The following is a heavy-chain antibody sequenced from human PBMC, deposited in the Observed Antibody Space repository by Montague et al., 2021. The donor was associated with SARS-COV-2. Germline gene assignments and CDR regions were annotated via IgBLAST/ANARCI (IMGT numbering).Heavy chain of an antibody. D-gene: IGHD3-3*01. CDR2: IYYSGST. CDR3: ARVVTIFGVGDTFDY. J-gene: IGHJ4*02. CDR1: GGSIGSGGYY. V-gene: IGHV4-31*03. Sequence: TLSLTCTVYGGSIGSGGYYWSWIRQHPGKGLVWIGYIYYSGSTYYNPSPKSRVTISVDTSKNRFSLKLSSVTAADTAVYYCARVVTIFGVGDTFDYWGQGTLVTVSS.